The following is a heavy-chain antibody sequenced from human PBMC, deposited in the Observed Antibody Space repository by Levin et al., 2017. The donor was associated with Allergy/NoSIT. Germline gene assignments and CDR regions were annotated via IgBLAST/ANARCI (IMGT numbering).Heavy chain of an antibody. CDR3: ATNIADRYSGSYYTYYFDY. J-gene: IGHJ4*02. D-gene: IGHD1-26*01. CDR1: GGSFSGYY. Sequence: PSETLSLTCAVYGGSFSGYYWSWIRQPPGKGLEWIGEINHSGSTNYNPSLKSRVTISVDTSKNQFSLKLSSVTAADTAVYYCATNIADRYSGSYYTYYFDYWGQGTLVTVSS. V-gene: IGHV4-34*01. CDR2: INHSGST.